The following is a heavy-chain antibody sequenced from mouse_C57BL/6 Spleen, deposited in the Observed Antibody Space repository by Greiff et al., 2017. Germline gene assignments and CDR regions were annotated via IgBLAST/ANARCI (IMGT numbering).Heavy chain of an antibody. CDR3: AREDGYYLYYFDY. Sequence: QVQLQQPGAELVKPGASVKMSCKASGYTFTSYWITWVKQRPGQGLEWIGDIYPGSGSTNYNEKFKSKATLTVDTSSSTADMQLSSLTSEDSAVYYCAREDGYYLYYFDYWGQGTTLTVSS. J-gene: IGHJ2*01. CDR2: IYPGSGST. CDR1: GYTFTSYW. V-gene: IGHV1-55*01. D-gene: IGHD2-3*01.